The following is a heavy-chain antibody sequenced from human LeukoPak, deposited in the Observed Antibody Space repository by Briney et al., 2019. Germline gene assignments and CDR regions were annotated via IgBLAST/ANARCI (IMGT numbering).Heavy chain of an antibody. CDR1: GGTINSYY. D-gene: IGHD3-10*01. CDR3: ARQPPSLYYYTWRRHRGFFDP. Sequence: SETLSLTCAVSGGTINSYYWSWIRQPAGKGLEWIGRIYTSGSTNYNPSLRSRVTISVDTSKNQFSLKLSSVTAADTAVYYCARQPPSLYYYTWRRHRGFFDPWGQGTLVTVSS. CDR2: IYTSGST. J-gene: IGHJ5*02. V-gene: IGHV4-4*07.